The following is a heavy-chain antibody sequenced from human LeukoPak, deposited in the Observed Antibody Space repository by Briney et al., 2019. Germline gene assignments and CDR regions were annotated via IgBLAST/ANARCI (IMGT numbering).Heavy chain of an antibody. J-gene: IGHJ4*02. CDR3: AREREGDFDY. CDR2: MFYSGST. D-gene: IGHD5-24*01. V-gene: IGHV4-59*11. CDR1: GDSFRSHY. Sequence: SETLSLTCTVSGDSFRSHYWSWVRQPPGKALEWIGYMFYSGSTNYNPSLKSRVTISVDTSKNQFSLKLNSVTAADTAMYYCAREREGDFDYWGQGTLVTVSS.